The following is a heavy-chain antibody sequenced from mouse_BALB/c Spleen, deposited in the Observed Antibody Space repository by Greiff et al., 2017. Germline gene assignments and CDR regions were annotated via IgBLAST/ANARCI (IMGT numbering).Heavy chain of an antibody. CDR3: ARDSSGGYAMDY. D-gene: IGHD3-2*01. CDR2: ISSGGGNT. Sequence: EVKLEESGGGLVKPGGSLKLSCAASGFTFSSYTMSWVRQTPEKRLEWVATISSGGGNTYYPDSVKGRFTISRDNAKNNLYLQMSSLRSEDTALYYCARDSSGGYAMDYWGQGTSVTVSS. CDR1: GFTFSSYT. V-gene: IGHV5-9*03. J-gene: IGHJ4*01.